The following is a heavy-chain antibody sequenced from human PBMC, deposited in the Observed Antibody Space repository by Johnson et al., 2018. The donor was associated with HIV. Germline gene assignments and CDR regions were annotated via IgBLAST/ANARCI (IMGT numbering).Heavy chain of an antibody. CDR3: ARDGGIGSTREDAFDI. CDR2: ISHEGNKK. V-gene: IGHV3-30*04. CDR1: GFTFSSSA. Sequence: QEKLVESGGGVVQPVRSLRLSCAASGFTFSSSAMHWVRQAPGKGLEWVAVISHEGNKKHYADSVKGRITISRDNSQKTLYLQMNSLRAEDTAVYYCARDGGIGSTREDAFDIWGQGTMVIVSS. J-gene: IGHJ3*02. D-gene: IGHD2-2*01.